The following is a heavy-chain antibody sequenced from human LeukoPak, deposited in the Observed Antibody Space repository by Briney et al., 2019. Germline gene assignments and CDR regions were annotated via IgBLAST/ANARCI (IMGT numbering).Heavy chain of an antibody. V-gene: IGHV3-74*01. CDR2: INTDETVT. D-gene: IGHD6-19*01. Sequence: GGSLRLSCAASGFTFSKYWMLWVRQAPGKGLESVSRINTDETVTTYADSVKGRFTVSRDNADNTMFLQMNSVRDEGTAVYYCATKQWLAPPPDSWGQGTPVTVSS. CDR1: GFTFSKYW. J-gene: IGHJ4*02. CDR3: ATKQWLAPPPDS.